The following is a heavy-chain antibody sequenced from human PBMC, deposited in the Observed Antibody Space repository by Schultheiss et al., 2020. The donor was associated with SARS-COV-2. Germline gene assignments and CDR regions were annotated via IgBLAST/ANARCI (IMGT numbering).Heavy chain of an antibody. Sequence: GSLRLSCTVSGGSISSSSYYWGWIRQPPGKGLEWIGYIYYSGSTNYNPSLKSRVTISVDTSKNQFSLKVNSVTAADTAVYYCARGPSSSWSDYWGQGTLVTVSS. J-gene: IGHJ4*02. CDR2: IYYSGST. CDR1: GGSISSSSYY. V-gene: IGHV4-61*05. D-gene: IGHD6-13*01. CDR3: ARGPSSSWSDY.